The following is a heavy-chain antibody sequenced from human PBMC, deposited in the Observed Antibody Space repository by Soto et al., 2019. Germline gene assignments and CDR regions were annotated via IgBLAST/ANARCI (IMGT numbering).Heavy chain of an antibody. CDR3: ARQMDDTTTNLDY. V-gene: IGHV5-10-1*01. CDR2: IDPSDSYI. J-gene: IGHJ4*02. D-gene: IGHD5-18*01. CDR1: GYSFTSYW. Sequence: GESLKISCKGSGYSFTSYWINWVRQMPGKGLEWMGRIDPSDSYINYSPSFQGHVTFSADKSFSTAYLQWSGLKASDSAMYYCARQMDDTTTNLDYWGQGTLVTVSS.